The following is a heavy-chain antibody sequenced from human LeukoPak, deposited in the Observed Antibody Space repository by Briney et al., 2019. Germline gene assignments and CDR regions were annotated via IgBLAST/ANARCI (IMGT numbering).Heavy chain of an antibody. Sequence: PSETLSLTCTVSGGSISSYYWSWLRQPPGKGLEWIGYIYYSGSTNYNPSLKSRVTISVDTSKNQFSLKLSSATAADTAVYYCARAYSSSWYMRVGNDAFDIWGQGTMVTVSS. CDR2: IYYSGST. CDR1: GGSISSYY. V-gene: IGHV4-59*01. D-gene: IGHD6-13*01. CDR3: ARAYSSSWYMRVGNDAFDI. J-gene: IGHJ3*02.